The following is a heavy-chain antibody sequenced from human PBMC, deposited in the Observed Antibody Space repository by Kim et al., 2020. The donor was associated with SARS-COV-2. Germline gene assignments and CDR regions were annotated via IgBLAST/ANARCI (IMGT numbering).Heavy chain of an antibody. CDR3: ARDGREMATITGAFDI. Sequence: ASVKVSCKASGYTFTSYYMHWVRQAPGQGLEWMGIINPSGGSTSYAQKFQGRVTMTRDTSTSTVYMELSSLRSEDTAVYYCARDGREMATITGAFDIWGQGTMVTVSS. CDR1: GYTFTSYY. V-gene: IGHV1-46*01. J-gene: IGHJ3*02. D-gene: IGHD5-12*01. CDR2: INPSGGST.